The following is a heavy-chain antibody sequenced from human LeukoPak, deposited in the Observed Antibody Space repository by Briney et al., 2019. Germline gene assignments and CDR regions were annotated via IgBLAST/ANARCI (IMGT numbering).Heavy chain of an antibody. D-gene: IGHD1-26*01. V-gene: IGHV3-74*01. CDR2: INSDGSST. Sequence: GGSLRLSCAASGFTFRSYWMHWVRQAPGKGLVWVSRINSDGSSTSYADSVKGRFTISRDNAKNRLYLQMNSLRAEDTAVHYCARGMGPIDGGDYWGQGTLVTVSS. J-gene: IGHJ4*02. CDR3: ARGMGPIDGGDY. CDR1: GFTFRSYW.